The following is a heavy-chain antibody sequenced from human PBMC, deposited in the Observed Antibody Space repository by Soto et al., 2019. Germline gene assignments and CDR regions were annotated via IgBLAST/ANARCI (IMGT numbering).Heavy chain of an antibody. D-gene: IGHD2-21*02. J-gene: IGHJ4*02. Sequence: GGSLRLSCAASGLTFSNYAMSWVRQAPGKGLEWVSAISGTGGTTYYADSVKGRFTISRDNSENTLHLEMTSLRAEDTAVYYCAKDICGGDCYLDYWGQGTLVTVSS. V-gene: IGHV3-23*01. CDR3: AKDICGGDCYLDY. CDR1: GLTFSNYA. CDR2: ISGTGGTT.